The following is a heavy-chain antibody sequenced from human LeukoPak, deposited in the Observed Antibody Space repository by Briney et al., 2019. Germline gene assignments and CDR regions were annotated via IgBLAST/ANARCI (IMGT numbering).Heavy chain of an antibody. CDR3: ARDTVAASDY. CDR2: IIPIFGTA. D-gene: IGHD6-19*01. V-gene: IGHV1-69*06. J-gene: IGHJ4*02. Sequence: SVKVSCKASGYTFNNYGISWVRQAPGQGLEWMGGIIPIFGTANYAQKFQGRVTITADKSTSTAYMELSSLRSEDTAVYYCARDTVAASDYWGQGTLVTVSS. CDR1: GYTFNNYG.